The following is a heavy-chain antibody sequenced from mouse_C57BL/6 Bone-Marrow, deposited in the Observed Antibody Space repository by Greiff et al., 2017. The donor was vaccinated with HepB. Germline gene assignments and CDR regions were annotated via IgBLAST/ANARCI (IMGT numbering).Heavy chain of an antibody. V-gene: IGHV2-5*01. J-gene: IGHJ1*03. D-gene: IGHD2-4*01. Sequence: VQVVESGPGLVQPSQSLSITCTVSGFSLTSYGVHWVRQSPGKGLEWLGVIWRGGSTDYNAAFMSRLSITKDNSKSLVFFKMNSLQADDTAIYYCAKNPISYWYFDVWGTGTTVTVSS. CDR1: GFSLTSYG. CDR3: AKNPISYWYFDV. CDR2: IWRGGST.